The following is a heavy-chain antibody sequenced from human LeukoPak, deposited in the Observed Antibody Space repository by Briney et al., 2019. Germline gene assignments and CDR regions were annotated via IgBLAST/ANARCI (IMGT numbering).Heavy chain of an antibody. Sequence: SETLSLTCAVYGGSFSGYYWSWIRQPPGKGLEWIGEINHSGSTNYNPSLKSRVTISVDTSKNQFSLKLSSVTAADTAVYYCARGNTVVTPDYLDYWGQGTLVTVSS. CDR3: ARGNTVVTPDYLDY. D-gene: IGHD4-23*01. V-gene: IGHV4-34*01. CDR2: INHSGST. J-gene: IGHJ4*02. CDR1: GGSFSGYY.